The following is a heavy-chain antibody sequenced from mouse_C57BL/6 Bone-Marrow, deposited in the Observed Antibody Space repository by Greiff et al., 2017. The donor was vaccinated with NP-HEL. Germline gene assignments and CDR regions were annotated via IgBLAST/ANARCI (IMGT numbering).Heavy chain of an antibody. Sequence: VKLQESGAELARPGASVKLSCKASGYTFTSYGISWVKQRTGQGLEWIGEIYPRSGNTYYNEKFKGKATLTADKSSSTAYMELRSLTSEDSAVYFCAREGYYSNYDYAMDYWGQGTSVTVSS. CDR3: AREGYYSNYDYAMDY. J-gene: IGHJ4*01. CDR2: IYPRSGNT. CDR1: GYTFTSYG. V-gene: IGHV1-81*01. D-gene: IGHD2-5*01.